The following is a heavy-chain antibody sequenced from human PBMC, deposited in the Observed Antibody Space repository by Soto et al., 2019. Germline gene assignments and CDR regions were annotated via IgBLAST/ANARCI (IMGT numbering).Heavy chain of an antibody. CDR2: INGDGGST. V-gene: IGHV3-74*01. Sequence: GGSLRLSCVVSGFTISSYWMHWVRQAPGKGLEWVSAINGDGGSTNYADSVKGRFTISRDNSKNTLYLQMNSLRAEDTAVYYCALSTSTRRSLFDYWGQGTLVTVSS. J-gene: IGHJ4*02. CDR3: ALSTSTRRSLFDY. D-gene: IGHD2-2*01. CDR1: GFTISSYW.